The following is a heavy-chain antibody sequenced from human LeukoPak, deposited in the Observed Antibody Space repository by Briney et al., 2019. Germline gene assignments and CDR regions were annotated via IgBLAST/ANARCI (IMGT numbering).Heavy chain of an antibody. V-gene: IGHV3-23*01. Sequence: HPGGSLRLSCAASGFTVSSNYAMSWVRQAPGRGLEWVSGISGSGDNTYYADSVKGRFTVSRDNSKNTLYVQMRSLRAEDTAVYYCAKDFVVVPGNVNYFNYWGQGTLVTVSS. D-gene: IGHD2-21*02. J-gene: IGHJ4*02. CDR2: ISGSGDNT. CDR1: GFTVSSNYA. CDR3: AKDFVVVPGNVNYFNY.